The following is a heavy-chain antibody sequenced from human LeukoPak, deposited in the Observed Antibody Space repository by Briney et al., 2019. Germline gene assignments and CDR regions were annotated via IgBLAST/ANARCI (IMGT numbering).Heavy chain of an antibody. CDR3: ARRRTTVTTSLDY. D-gene: IGHD4-17*01. CDR2: ISSSSSYI. J-gene: IGHJ4*02. CDR1: GFTFSNYE. V-gene: IGHV3-21*01. Sequence: GGTLRLSCAASGFTFSNYEMNWVRQAPGKGLQWVSSISSSSSYISYADSVKGRFTISRDNAKNSLYLQMNSLRAEDTAVYYCARRRTTVTTSLDYWGQGTLVTVSS.